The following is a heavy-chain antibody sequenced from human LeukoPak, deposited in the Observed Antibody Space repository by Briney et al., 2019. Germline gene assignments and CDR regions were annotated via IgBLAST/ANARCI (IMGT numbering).Heavy chain of an antibody. D-gene: IGHD6-25*01. Sequence: ASVKVPCKAPGNTFAGHNIHWMRQAPGQGLEVMGWINHDRGATDYARQFQGGVTMTSDTSIRAAYMELSSLVSEDSAVYFCAISIQAAAIPAFDYWGQGTLVTVSS. V-gene: IGHV1-2*02. J-gene: IGHJ4*02. CDR3: AISIQAAAIPAFDY. CDR2: INHDRGAT. CDR1: GNTFAGHN.